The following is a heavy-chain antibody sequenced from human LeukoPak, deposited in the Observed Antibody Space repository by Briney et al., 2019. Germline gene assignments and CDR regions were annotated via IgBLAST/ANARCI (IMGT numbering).Heavy chain of an antibody. V-gene: IGHV3-23*01. CDR1: GFTLSNYA. CDR2: ISGTGGTT. CDR3: AKWGLWFGERTDY. Sequence: PGGSLRLSCATSGFTLSNYAMSWVRQAPGKGLEWVAAISGTGGTTYYADSVKGRFTISRENSKNTLHLQMNSLRAEDTAIYYCAKWGLWFGERTDYWGQGTLVTVSS. D-gene: IGHD3-10*01. J-gene: IGHJ4*02.